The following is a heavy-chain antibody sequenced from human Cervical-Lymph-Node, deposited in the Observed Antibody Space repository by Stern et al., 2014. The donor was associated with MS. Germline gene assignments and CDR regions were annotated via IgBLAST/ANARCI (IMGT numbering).Heavy chain of an antibody. Sequence: EVQLVQSGGGLVQPGGSLRLSCAASRFTFSSYSMNWVRQAPGRGLEWVSYISSTSSTIYYADSVKGRFTISRDNAKNSLYLQMNSLRAEDTAVYYCARRGSPHTTSPFDYWGQGTLVTVSS. D-gene: IGHD1-1*01. J-gene: IGHJ4*02. CDR2: ISSTSSTI. CDR1: RFTFSSYS. V-gene: IGHV3-48*01. CDR3: ARRGSPHTTSPFDY.